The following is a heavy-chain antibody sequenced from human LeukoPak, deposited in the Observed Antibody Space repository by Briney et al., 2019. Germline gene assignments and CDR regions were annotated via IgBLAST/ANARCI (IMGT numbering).Heavy chain of an antibody. J-gene: IGHJ6*02. CDR1: GYTLTELS. D-gene: IGHD3-3*01. CDR3: ATRPIYYDFWSGYYPQRPGYYYYGMDV. CDR2: FDPEDGET. V-gene: IGHV1-24*01. Sequence: ASVKVSCKVSGYTLTELSMHWVRQAPGKGLEWMGGFDPEDGETIYAQKFQGRVTMTEDTSTDTAYMELSSLRSEDTAVYYCATRPIYYDFWSGYYPQRPGYYYYGMDVWGQGTTVTVSS.